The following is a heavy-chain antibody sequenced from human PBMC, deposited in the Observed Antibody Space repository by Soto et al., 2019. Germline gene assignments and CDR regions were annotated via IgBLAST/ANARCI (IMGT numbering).Heavy chain of an antibody. Sequence: GGSLRLSCAASGFTFSSYVMHWVRQAPGKGLEWVAVIWYDGSNKYYADSVKGRFTISRDNSKNTLYLQMNSLRAEDTAVYYCARGGSSWKHFDYWGQGTLVTVSS. CDR1: GFTFSSYV. D-gene: IGHD6-13*01. J-gene: IGHJ4*02. CDR2: IWYDGSNK. CDR3: ARGGSSWKHFDY. V-gene: IGHV3-33*01.